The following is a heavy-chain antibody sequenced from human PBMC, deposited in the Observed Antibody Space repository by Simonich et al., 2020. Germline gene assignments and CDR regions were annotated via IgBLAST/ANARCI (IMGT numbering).Heavy chain of an antibody. Sequence: EVQLVESGGGLVKPGGSLRLSCAASGFTFSSYSMNWVRQAPGNGLEWVSSISSSSSYKYYADSVKGRFTISRDNAKNSLYLQMNSLRAEDTAVYYCARDVDTAMVFDYWGQGTLVTVSS. J-gene: IGHJ4*02. CDR1: GFTFSSYS. D-gene: IGHD5-18*01. CDR3: ARDVDTAMVFDY. V-gene: IGHV3-21*01. CDR2: ISSSSSYK.